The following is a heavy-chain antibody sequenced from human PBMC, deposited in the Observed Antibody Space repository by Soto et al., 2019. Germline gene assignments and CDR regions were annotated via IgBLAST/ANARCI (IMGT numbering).Heavy chain of an antibody. D-gene: IGHD6-25*01. V-gene: IGHV1-46*03. CDR2: INPSGGYT. CDR3: VRDRSMAATDY. CDR1: GYTFSNYF. J-gene: IGHJ4*02. Sequence: QVQLVQSGAEVKKPGASMKVCCKASGYTFSNYFMHWVRQAPGQGLEWMGMINPSGGYTSYAQKVQSRVTMTRDMSTSTVYLELSSLRSEDTAVYYCVRDRSMAATDYWGQGTTVTVSS.